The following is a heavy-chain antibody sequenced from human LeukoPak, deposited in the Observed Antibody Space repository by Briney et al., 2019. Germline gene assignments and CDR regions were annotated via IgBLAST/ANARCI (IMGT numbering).Heavy chain of an antibody. CDR3: ARDGGYSGYDLYYFDY. J-gene: IGHJ4*02. CDR1: GGSISSYY. Sequence: SETLSLTCTVSGGSISSYYWSWIRQPAGKGLEWIGRIYTSGSTNYNPSLKSRVTMSVDTSKNQFSLKLSSVTAADTAVYYCARDGGYSGYDLYYFDYWGQGTLVTVSS. CDR2: IYTSGST. D-gene: IGHD5-12*01. V-gene: IGHV4-4*07.